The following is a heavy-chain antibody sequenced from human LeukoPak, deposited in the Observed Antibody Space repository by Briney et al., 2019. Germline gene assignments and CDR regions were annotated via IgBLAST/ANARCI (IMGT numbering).Heavy chain of an antibody. Sequence: ASVTVSCKASGYTFTSYDINWVRQATGQGLEWMGWMNPNSGNTGYAQKFQGRVTMTRNTSISTAYMELSSLRSEDTAVYYCARMVRGVIALDYWGQGTLVTVSS. CDR2: MNPNSGNT. CDR1: GYTFTSYD. V-gene: IGHV1-8*01. J-gene: IGHJ4*02. D-gene: IGHD3-10*01. CDR3: ARMVRGVIALDY.